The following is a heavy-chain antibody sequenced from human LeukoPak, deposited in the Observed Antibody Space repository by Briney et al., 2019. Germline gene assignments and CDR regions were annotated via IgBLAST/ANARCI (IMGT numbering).Heavy chain of an antibody. CDR3: AKDIVTSQNWLDP. CDR1: GFTFSSYG. Sequence: GGSLRPSCAASGFTFSSYGMHWVRQAPGKGLEWVAFIRYDGSNKYYADSVKGRFTISRDNSKNTLYLQMNSLRAEDTAVYYCAKDIVTSQNWLDPWGQGTLVTVSS. V-gene: IGHV3-30*02. CDR2: IRYDGSNK. J-gene: IGHJ5*02. D-gene: IGHD2/OR15-2a*01.